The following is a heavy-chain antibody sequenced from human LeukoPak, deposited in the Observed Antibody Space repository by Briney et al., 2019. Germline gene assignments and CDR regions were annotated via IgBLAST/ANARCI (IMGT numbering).Heavy chain of an antibody. Sequence: ASVKISCKASGYDLTTYALHWVRQAPGQGFEWLGWINAGHGKPEYSQKFQGRVTFTRDISANTAYMELSSLRSEDTAVYYCARLLQYERDYWGQGTLVTVSS. V-gene: IGHV1-3*01. D-gene: IGHD2-15*01. J-gene: IGHJ4*02. CDR1: GYDLTTYA. CDR2: INAGHGKP. CDR3: ARLLQYERDY.